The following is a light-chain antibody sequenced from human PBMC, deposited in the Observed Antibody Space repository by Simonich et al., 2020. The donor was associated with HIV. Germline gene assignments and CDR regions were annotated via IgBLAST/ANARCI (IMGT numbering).Light chain of an antibody. CDR2: DVS. V-gene: IGLV2-14*01. Sequence: QSALTQPASVSGSPGQSITISCTGTSSDVDGYNYVSWYQQHPGKAPKLMICDVSDRPSGVSTRFSGSKSGNTASLTISGLQAEDEADYYCSSYTSSSTLVFGGGTKLTVL. J-gene: IGLJ2*01. CDR1: SSDVDGYNY. CDR3: SSYTSSSTLV.